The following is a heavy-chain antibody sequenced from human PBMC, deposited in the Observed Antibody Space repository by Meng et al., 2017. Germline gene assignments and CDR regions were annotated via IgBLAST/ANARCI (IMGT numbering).Heavy chain of an antibody. CDR1: GGTFSSYA. J-gene: IGHJ5*02. D-gene: IGHD2-15*01. CDR2: IIPIFGTA. CDR3: ARTQADRGWFDP. V-gene: IGHV1-69*13. Sequence: SVKVSCKASGGTFSSYAISWVRQAPGQGLEWMGGIIPIFGTANYAQKFQGRVTITADESTSTAYMELSSLRSEDTAVYYCARTQADRGWFDPWGQGTRVTVSS.